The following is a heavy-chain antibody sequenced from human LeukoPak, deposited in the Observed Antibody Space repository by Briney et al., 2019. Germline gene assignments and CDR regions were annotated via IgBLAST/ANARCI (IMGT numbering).Heavy chain of an antibody. D-gene: IGHD6-19*01. CDR1: GYTFTDYA. CDR3: ARGGKQWRGGNYFDS. CDR2: ITTGRGET. J-gene: IGHJ4*02. V-gene: IGHV1-3*03. Sequence: AASVKVSCKASGYTFTDYALHWVRQAPGQSLEWMGWITTGRGETRYSQEFQRRSTFTRDTSASTVYMDLSDLRSEDTAVYYCARGGKQWRGGNYFDSWGQGTLVDVSS.